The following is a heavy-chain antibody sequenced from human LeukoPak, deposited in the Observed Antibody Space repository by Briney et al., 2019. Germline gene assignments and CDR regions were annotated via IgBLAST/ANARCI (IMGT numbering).Heavy chain of an antibody. CDR3: VRGLLGPDY. CDR1: GFTFTSYC. J-gene: IGHJ4*02. Sequence: PGGSLRLSCAASGFTFTSYCMHWVRHAPGKGLMWVSRINNDGSGTVYADSVEGRFTISRDNAKNTVYLQMNSLRADDTAVYYCVRGLLGPDYWGQGTQVTVSS. D-gene: IGHD7-27*01. V-gene: IGHV3-74*01. CDR2: INNDGSGT.